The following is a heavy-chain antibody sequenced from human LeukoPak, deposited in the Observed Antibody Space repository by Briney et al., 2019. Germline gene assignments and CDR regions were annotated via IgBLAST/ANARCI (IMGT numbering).Heavy chain of an antibody. J-gene: IGHJ3*02. D-gene: IGHD3-22*01. Sequence: PGGSLRLSCAASEFTFSNCAMSWVRQAPGKGREWVSTISVSGDNTYYADSVKGRFTISRENSQQKLSLHMNTLRAEDTAVYYCAKDLLQTFFFDSSGYYSDAFGMWGQGTMVTVSP. CDR2: ISVSGDNT. V-gene: IGHV3-23*01. CDR1: EFTFSNCA. CDR3: AKDLLQTFFFDSSGYYSDAFGM.